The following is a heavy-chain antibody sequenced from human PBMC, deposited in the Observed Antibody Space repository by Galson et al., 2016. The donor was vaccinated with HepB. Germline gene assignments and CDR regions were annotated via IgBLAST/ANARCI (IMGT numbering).Heavy chain of an antibody. CDR1: GFTFSSYA. CDR3: AKDGRSGYPPSYFAGYYFDY. D-gene: IGHD1-26*01. J-gene: IGHJ4*02. CDR2: ISGSGGST. V-gene: IGHV3-23*01. Sequence: SLRLSCAASGFTFSSYAMSWVRQAPGEGLEWVSAISGSGGSTYYADSAKGRFTISRDNSKNTLYLPMNSLRAEDTAVYYCAKDGRSGYPPSYFAGYYFDYWGQGTLVTVSS.